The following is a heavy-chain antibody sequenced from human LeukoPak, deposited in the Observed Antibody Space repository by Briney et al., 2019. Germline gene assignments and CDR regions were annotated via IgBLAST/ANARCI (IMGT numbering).Heavy chain of an antibody. Sequence: SETLSLTCTVSGASINSYYWSWIRQPPGKGLEWIGYIYYSGSTNYNPSLKSRVTISVDTSNTQFSLKLSSVTAADTAVYYCARGRNYYDSSGYCRYFDLWGRGTLVTVSS. CDR3: ARGRNYYDSSGYCRYFDL. J-gene: IGHJ2*01. V-gene: IGHV4-59*01. CDR1: GASINSYY. CDR2: IYYSGST. D-gene: IGHD3-22*01.